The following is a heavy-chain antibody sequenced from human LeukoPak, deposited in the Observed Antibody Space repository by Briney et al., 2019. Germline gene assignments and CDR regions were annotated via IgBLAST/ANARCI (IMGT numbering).Heavy chain of an antibody. CDR3: GKVVPGDWNEYYFDF. CDR1: GFTFKYCG. D-gene: IGHD1-1*01. J-gene: IGHJ4*02. V-gene: IGHV3-30*02. CDR2: IRFDGGNE. Sequence: PGGSLRLSCAASGFTFKYCGMHWVRQAPGKGLEWVAFIRFDGGNEYYADSVKGRFTISRDNSKNTLYLQMNSLRAEDTAVYYCGKVVPGDWNEYYFDFWGQGTLVTVSS.